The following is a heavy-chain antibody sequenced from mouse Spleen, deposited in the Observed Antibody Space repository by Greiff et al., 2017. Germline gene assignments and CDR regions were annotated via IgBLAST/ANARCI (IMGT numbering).Heavy chain of an antibody. Sequence: QVQLQQPGAELVRPGTSVKLSCKASGYTFTSYWMHWVKQRPGQGLEWIGVIDPSDSYTNYNQKFKGKATLTVDTSSSTAYMQLSSLTSEDSAVYYCARTGTTVVALYYFDYWGQGTTLTVSS. D-gene: IGHD1-1*01. J-gene: IGHJ2*01. CDR2: IDPSDSYT. V-gene: IGHV1-59*01. CDR1: GYTFTSYW. CDR3: ARTGTTVVALYYFDY.